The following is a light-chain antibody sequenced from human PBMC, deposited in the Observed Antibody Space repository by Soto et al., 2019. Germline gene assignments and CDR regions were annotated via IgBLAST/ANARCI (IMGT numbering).Light chain of an antibody. CDR1: QSVSTW. CDR2: KAS. J-gene: IGKJ4*01. CDR3: QQYNSSPLT. Sequence: DTQMTQSPSTLSASVGDRVIITCRASQSVSTWLAWYQQKPGKAPKLLIYKASSLESGVPSRFSGSGSGTEVTLTINSLEPDDFATYYCQQYNSSPLTFGGGTNVEIK. V-gene: IGKV1-5*03.